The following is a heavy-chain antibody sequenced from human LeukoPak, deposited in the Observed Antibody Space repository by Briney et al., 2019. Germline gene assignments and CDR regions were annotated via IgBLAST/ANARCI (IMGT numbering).Heavy chain of an antibody. Sequence: SETLSLTCTVSGGSISSNTYYWGWIRQPPGKGLEWIASLYYSGTTYYNPSLKSRVTISADTSKNHFSLRLSSVTAADTAVYYCARSSIDVYYYDSRAEKDVFDMWDQGTMVTVSS. V-gene: IGHV4-39*02. J-gene: IGHJ3*02. CDR1: GGSISSNTYY. CDR2: LYYSGTT. CDR3: ARSSIDVYYYDSRAEKDVFDM. D-gene: IGHD3-22*01.